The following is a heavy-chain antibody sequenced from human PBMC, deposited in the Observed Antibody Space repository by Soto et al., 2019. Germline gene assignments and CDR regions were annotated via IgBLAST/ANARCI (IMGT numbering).Heavy chain of an antibody. D-gene: IGHD4-17*01. CDR1: GGTFSSYA. Sequence: ASVKVSCKASGGTFSSYAISWVRQAPGQGLEWMGGIIPILGIANYAQKFQGRVTITADKSTSTAYMELSSLRSEDTAVYDCARGGMTTPFDYWGQGTLVTVSS. CDR2: IIPILGIA. V-gene: IGHV1-69*10. CDR3: ARGGMTTPFDY. J-gene: IGHJ4*02.